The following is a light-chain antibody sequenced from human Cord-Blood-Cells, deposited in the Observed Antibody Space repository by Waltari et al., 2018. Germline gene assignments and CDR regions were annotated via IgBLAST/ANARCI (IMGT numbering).Light chain of an antibody. CDR3: QQYNNSPPLT. Sequence: EIVMTQSPATLSVSPGERSTLSCRVSQSVSNNLAWYQQKPGQSPRLLIYGASTRATGIPVRFSGSRSGTDFTLTISSLQSEDFAVYYCQQYNNSPPLTFGGGTKGEIK. J-gene: IGKJ4*01. CDR1: QSVSNN. V-gene: IGKV3-15*01. CDR2: GAS.